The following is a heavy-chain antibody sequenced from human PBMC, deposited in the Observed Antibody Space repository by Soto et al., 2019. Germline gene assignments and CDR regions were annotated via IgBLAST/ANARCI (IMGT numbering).Heavy chain of an antibody. CDR3: AKGGRQWLVTSDFNY. D-gene: IGHD6-19*01. Sequence: VQLVESGGGVVQPGRSLRLSCAASGFTFSDYAMHWVRQAPGKGLEWVAVVSHDGRNTHYADSVKGRFTISRDSSKNSVSLVMTSLRAEYTAVYYCAKGGRQWLVTSDFNYWGQGALVSVSS. J-gene: IGHJ4*02. CDR1: GFTFSDYA. CDR2: VSHDGRNT. V-gene: IGHV3-30*18.